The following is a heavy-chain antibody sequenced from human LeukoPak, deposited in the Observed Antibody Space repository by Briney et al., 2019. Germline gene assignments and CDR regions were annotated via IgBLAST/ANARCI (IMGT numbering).Heavy chain of an antibody. J-gene: IGHJ4*02. CDR3: ARDDSGYDPAYYFDY. CDR1: GFTFSSYA. CDR2: ISGSGGST. D-gene: IGHD5-12*01. Sequence: GGSLRLSCAASGFTFSSYAMSWVRQAPGKGLEWVSAISGSGGSTYYADSVKGRFTISRDNAKNSLYLQMNSLRAGDTAVYYCARDDSGYDPAYYFDYWGQGTLVTVSS. V-gene: IGHV3-23*01.